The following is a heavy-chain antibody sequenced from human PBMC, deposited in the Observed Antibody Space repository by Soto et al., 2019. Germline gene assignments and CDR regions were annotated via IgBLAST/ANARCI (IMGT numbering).Heavy chain of an antibody. CDR1: ASLFMGHA. CDR3: ARNGVGATTFFAFLDY. J-gene: IGHJ4*02. Sequence: GGSLRLFSAVSASLFMGHAMHWVRQAPGKGLEWVAVIRVDGSEEHYGDSVEGRFTISRDNSKNMLYLQMNSLRVEDTAVYYCARNGVGATTFFAFLDYWGQGTLVTVSS. D-gene: IGHD1-26*01. V-gene: IGHV3-33*08. CDR2: IRVDGSEE.